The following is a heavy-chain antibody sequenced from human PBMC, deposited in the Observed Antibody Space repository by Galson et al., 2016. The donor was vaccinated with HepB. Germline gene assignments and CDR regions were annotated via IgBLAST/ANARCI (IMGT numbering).Heavy chain of an antibody. J-gene: IGHJ4*02. D-gene: IGHD3-10*01. CDR1: GFSLSTSAVG. CDR3: ARSDYGSGLYYFDY. V-gene: IGHV2-5*02. CDR2: IYWDDDK. Sequence: PALVKPTQTLTLTCTLSGFSLSTSAVGVGWIRQPPEKALEWLALIYWDDDKRYSPSLKSRLTITKDTSKNQVVLTMTNMDPVDTPIYSGARSDYGSGLYYFDYWGQGTLVTVSS.